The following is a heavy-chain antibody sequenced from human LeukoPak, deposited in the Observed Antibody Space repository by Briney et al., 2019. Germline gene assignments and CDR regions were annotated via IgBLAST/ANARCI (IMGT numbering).Heavy chain of an antibody. J-gene: IGHJ5*02. CDR2: IFTTGST. CDR3: ARGDGSTMIRGVSRYGWLDP. CDR1: GGSLSSYY. D-gene: IGHD3-10*01. V-gene: IGHV4-4*07. Sequence: SETLSLTCTVSGGSLSSYYWTWIRQPAGKGLEWIGRIFTTGSTNYNPSLMSRVTMSVDTSKNQFSLKMRSVTAADTAVYYCARGDGSTMIRGVSRYGWLDPWGQGTLVTVSS.